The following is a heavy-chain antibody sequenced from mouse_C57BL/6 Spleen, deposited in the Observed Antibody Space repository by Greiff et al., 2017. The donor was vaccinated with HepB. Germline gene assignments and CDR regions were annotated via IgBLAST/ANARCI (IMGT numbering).Heavy chain of an antibody. CDR2: ISDGGSYT. Sequence: EVHLVESGGGLVKPGGSLKLSCAASGFTFSSYAMSWVRQTPEKRLEWVATISDGGSYTYYPDNVKGRFTISRDNAKNNLYLQMSHLKSEDTAMYYCARNYYGSRGMDYFDYWGQGTTLTVSS. CDR1: GFTFSSYA. D-gene: IGHD1-1*01. CDR3: ARNYYGSRGMDYFDY. J-gene: IGHJ2*01. V-gene: IGHV5-4*01.